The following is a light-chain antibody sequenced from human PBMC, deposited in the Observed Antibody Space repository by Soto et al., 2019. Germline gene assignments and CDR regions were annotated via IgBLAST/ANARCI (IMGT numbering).Light chain of an antibody. Sequence: DIQMTQSPSSVSASVGDRVTITCRASQGIRSWLAWYQQKPGKAPKLLIYDASSLQSGDASRFSGSGSGTEFTHTISSLQPEDFATYYCHQANSFPITFGQGTRLEIK. CDR3: HQANSFPIT. CDR2: DAS. J-gene: IGKJ5*01. V-gene: IGKV1D-12*01. CDR1: QGIRSW.